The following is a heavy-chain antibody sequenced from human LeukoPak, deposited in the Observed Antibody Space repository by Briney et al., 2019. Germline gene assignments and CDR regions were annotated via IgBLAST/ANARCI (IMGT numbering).Heavy chain of an antibody. J-gene: IGHJ4*02. CDR1: GGSISSYY. D-gene: IGHD1-26*01. Sequence: SETLSLTCTVSGGSISSYYWSWIRQPPGKGLEWIGYIYYSGSTYYNPSLKSRVTISVDTSKNQFSLKLSSVTAADTAVYYCANSGSYKYYFDYWGQGTLVTVSS. CDR3: ANSGSYKYYFDY. V-gene: IGHV4-59*06. CDR2: IYYSGST.